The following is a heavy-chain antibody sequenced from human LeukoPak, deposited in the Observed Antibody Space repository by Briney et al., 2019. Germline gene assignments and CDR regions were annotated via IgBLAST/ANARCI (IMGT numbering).Heavy chain of an antibody. Sequence: SETLSLTCAVSGGSFSRYYWSWIRQSSGKGLEWIAEIDHRGDTNYNPSVKSRVTISVDTSKNQFSLKVRSLSAADTAVYYCARGATISETGYFDFWGQGTPVTVSS. D-gene: IGHD5-24*01. CDR1: GGSFSRYY. CDR2: IDHRGDT. V-gene: IGHV4-34*01. CDR3: ARGATISETGYFDF. J-gene: IGHJ4*03.